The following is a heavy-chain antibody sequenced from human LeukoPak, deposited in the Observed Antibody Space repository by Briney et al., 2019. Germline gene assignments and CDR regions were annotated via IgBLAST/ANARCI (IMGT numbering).Heavy chain of an antibody. CDR1: GFTFSSYG. CDR3: ARVVKAWYWANYYYMDV. D-gene: IGHD2-8*02. J-gene: IGHJ6*03. CDR2: ISYDVGKK. V-gene: IGHV3-30*03. Sequence: PGGSLRLSCAASGFTFSSYGMHWVRQAPGKGLEWVAVISYDVGKKYYADSVKGRFTISRDNSKNTLYLQMNSLRAEDTAVYYCARVVKAWYWANYYYMDVWGKGTTVTVSS.